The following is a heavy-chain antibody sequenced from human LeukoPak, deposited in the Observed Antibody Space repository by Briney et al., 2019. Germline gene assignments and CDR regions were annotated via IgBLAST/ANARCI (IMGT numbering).Heavy chain of an antibody. Sequence: SETLSLTCAVYGGSFSGYYWSWIRQPPVKGLEWIGEINHSGSTNYNPSIKSRVTISVDTSKNQFSLKLSSVTAADTAVYYCARGEVEMATIDYWGQGTLVTVSS. J-gene: IGHJ4*02. CDR2: INHSGST. D-gene: IGHD5-12*01. CDR1: GGSFSGYY. CDR3: ARGEVEMATIDY. V-gene: IGHV4-34*01.